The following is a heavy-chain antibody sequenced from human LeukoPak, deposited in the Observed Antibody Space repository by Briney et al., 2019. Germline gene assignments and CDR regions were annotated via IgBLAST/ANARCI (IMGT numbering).Heavy chain of an antibody. V-gene: IGHV1-46*01. CDR3: ARGYYRLDC. D-gene: IGHD1-26*01. J-gene: IGHJ4*02. Sequence: ASVKVSCKASGYTFTSYYTHWVRQAPGQGLEWMGIINPGGDRTDFAQKFQGRVTMTKDTSTSTVYMQLSSLGSDDTAVYYCARGYYRLDCWGQGTLVTVSS. CDR2: INPGGDRT. CDR1: GYTFTSYY.